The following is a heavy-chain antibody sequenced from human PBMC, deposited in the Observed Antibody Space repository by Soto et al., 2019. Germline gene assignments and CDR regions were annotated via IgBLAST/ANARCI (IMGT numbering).Heavy chain of an antibody. V-gene: IGHV6-1*01. CDR2: TYYRSKWYN. CDR1: GDSVSSNSAA. J-gene: IGHJ3*02. CDR3: ARSGSIAAAGGNAFDI. D-gene: IGHD6-13*01. Sequence: SQTLSLTCVISGDSVSSNSAAWNWIRQSPSRGLEWLGRTYYRSKWYNDYAVSVKSRITINPDTSKNQFSLQLNSVTPEDTAVYYCARSGSIAAAGGNAFDIWGQGTMVTLSS.